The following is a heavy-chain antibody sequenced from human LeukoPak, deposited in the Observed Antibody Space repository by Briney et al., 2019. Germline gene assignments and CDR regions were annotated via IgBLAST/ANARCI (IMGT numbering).Heavy chain of an antibody. CDR3: AKLSHGLDY. J-gene: IGHJ4*02. CDR1: GFTFSSYG. Sequence: GGSLRLSCAASGFTFSSYGMHWVRQAPGKGLEWVAVISYDGSNKYYADSVKGRFTISRDNSKNTLYLQMNSLRAEDTAVYYCAKLSHGLDYWGQGTLVTVSS. CDR2: ISYDGSNK. V-gene: IGHV3-30*18.